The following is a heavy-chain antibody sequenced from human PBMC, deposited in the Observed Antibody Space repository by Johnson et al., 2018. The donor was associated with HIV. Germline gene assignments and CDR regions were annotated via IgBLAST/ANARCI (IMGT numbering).Heavy chain of an antibody. J-gene: IGHJ3*02. Sequence: VQLVESGGGLVQPGGSLRLSCAASGFTFGSYDMSWVRQAPGKGLEWVSTITMSGGNIHYVDSVTGRFTISRDSSKNTVYLQMNSLRAEDTAIYYCARADGSGSYFGFEIWGQGTMVTVSS. V-gene: IGHV3-23*04. CDR2: ITMSGGNI. CDR1: GFTFGSYD. D-gene: IGHD3-10*01. CDR3: ARADGSGSYFGFEI.